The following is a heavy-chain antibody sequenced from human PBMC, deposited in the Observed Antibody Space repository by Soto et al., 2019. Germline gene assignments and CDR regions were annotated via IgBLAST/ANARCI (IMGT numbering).Heavy chain of an antibody. CDR3: AKDRVVFTIFGVYDY. J-gene: IGHJ4*02. CDR2: ISYDGSNK. D-gene: IGHD3-3*01. V-gene: IGHV3-30*18. Sequence: QVQLVESGGGVVQPGRSLRLSCAASGFTFSSYGMHWVRQAPGKGLEWVAVISYDGSNKYYADSVKGRFTISRDNSKNTLCLQMNSLRAEDTAVYYCAKDRVVFTIFGVYDYWGQGTLVTVSS. CDR1: GFTFSSYG.